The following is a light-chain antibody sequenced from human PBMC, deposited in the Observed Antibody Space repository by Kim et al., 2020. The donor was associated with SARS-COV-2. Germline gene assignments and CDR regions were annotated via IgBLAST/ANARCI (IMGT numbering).Light chain of an antibody. J-gene: IGKJ1*01. CDR3: QQYQSYST. CDR1: QNIGNW. Sequence: ASSVGDRGTIPCRASQNIGNWWAWYQQKPGKAPKLLIYKVSNLENGVPSSFRGNGSGTEFTLTISSLQPDDFATYYCQQYQSYSTFGQGTKVDIK. V-gene: IGKV1-5*03. CDR2: KVS.